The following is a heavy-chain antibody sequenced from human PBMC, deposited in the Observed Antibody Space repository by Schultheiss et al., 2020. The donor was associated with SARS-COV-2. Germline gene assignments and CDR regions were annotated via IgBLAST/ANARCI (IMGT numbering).Heavy chain of an antibody. Sequence: ASVKVSCKASGYTFTGYYMHWVRQAPGQGLEWMGRINPNSGVTNYAQKFQGRVTMTRDTSISTAYMELSRLRSDDTAVYYCARARTILGAFDIWGQGTMVTVSS. V-gene: IGHV1-2*06. D-gene: IGHD3-3*01. CDR3: ARARTILGAFDI. J-gene: IGHJ3*02. CDR2: INPNSGVT. CDR1: GYTFTGYY.